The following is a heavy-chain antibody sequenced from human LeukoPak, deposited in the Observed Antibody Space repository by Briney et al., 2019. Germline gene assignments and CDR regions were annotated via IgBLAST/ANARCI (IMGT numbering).Heavy chain of an antibody. D-gene: IGHD4-17*01. CDR3: ARDTVTTFRFRDYYYYGMDV. CDR1: GFTVSTNY. Sequence: PGGSLRLSCAASGFTVSTNYMNWVRQAPGKGLEWVSVIYGGGSTYYADSVKGRFTISRDNTKNTLYLQMNSLRAEDTAVYYCARDTVTTFRFRDYYYYGMDVWGQGTTVTVSS. CDR2: IYGGGST. J-gene: IGHJ6*02. V-gene: IGHV3-53*01.